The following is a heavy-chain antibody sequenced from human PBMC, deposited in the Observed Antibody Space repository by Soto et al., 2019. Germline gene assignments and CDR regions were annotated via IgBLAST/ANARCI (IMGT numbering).Heavy chain of an antibody. J-gene: IGHJ4*02. Sequence: EASVKVSCTASGYTFTSYAMHWVRQAPGQRLEWMGWINAGNGNTKYSQKFQGRVTITRDTSASTAYMELSSLRSEDTAVYYCARDTHFIVVVDYWGQGTLVTVSS. CDR2: INAGNGNT. D-gene: IGHD2-15*01. V-gene: IGHV1-3*01. CDR1: GYTFTSYA. CDR3: ARDTHFIVVVDY.